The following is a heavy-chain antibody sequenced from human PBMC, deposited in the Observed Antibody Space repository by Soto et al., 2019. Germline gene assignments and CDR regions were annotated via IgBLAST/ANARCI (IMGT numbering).Heavy chain of an antibody. D-gene: IGHD3-22*01. CDR2: INHSGST. V-gene: IGHV4-34*01. CDR3: ARGVVYYYDSSGYRNWFDP. CDR1: GGSFSGYY. Sequence: ETLSLTCAVYGGSFSGYYWSWIRQPPGKGLEWIGEINHSGSTNYNPSLKSRVTISVDTSKNQFSLKLSSVTAADTAVYYCARGVVYYYDSSGYRNWFDPWGQGTLVPVSS. J-gene: IGHJ5*02.